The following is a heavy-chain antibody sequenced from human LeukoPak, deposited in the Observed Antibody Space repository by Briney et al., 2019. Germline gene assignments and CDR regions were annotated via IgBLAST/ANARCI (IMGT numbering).Heavy chain of an antibody. J-gene: IGHJ4*02. CDR1: GFTFSSYA. CDR2: IWYDGGNE. CDR3: ARDPYSGSYFDY. D-gene: IGHD1-26*01. Sequence: GGSLRLSCAASGFTFSSYAMHWVRQAPGKGLEWVAVIWYDGGNEFYADSVKGRFTISRDNGENSLYLQMNSLRDEDTAVYYCARDPYSGSYFDYWGQGTLVTVSS. V-gene: IGHV3-33*01.